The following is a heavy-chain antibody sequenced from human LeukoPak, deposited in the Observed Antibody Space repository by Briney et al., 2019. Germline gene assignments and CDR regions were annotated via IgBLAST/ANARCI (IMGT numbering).Heavy chain of an antibody. CDR2: ISYDGSNK. Sequence: PGGSLRLSCAASGFTFSSYAMHWVRQAPGKGLEWVAVISYDGSNKYYADSVKGRFTISRDNSKNTLYLQMNSLRAEDTAVYYCAREFSDGDYDGSVWFDPWGQGTLVTVSS. CDR3: AREFSDGDYDGSVWFDP. D-gene: IGHD4-17*01. V-gene: IGHV3-30*04. CDR1: GFTFSSYA. J-gene: IGHJ5*02.